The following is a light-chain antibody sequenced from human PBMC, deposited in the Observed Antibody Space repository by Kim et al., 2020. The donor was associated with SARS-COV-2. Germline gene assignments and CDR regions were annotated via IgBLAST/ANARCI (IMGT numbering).Light chain of an antibody. J-gene: IGKJ5*01. CDR1: QSISTY. V-gene: IGKV1-39*01. CDR2: AAS. Sequence: DIQMTQSPSYLSASVGDRVTITCRASQSISTYLNWYQQKPGRAPKVLIYAASSLQGGVPSRFSGSGSGTDFTLTISSLQPEDFATYYCQQTSSIPVTFGQGTRLEIK. CDR3: QQTSSIPVT.